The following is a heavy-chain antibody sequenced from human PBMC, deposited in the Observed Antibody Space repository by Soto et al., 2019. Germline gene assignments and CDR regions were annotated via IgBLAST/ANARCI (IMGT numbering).Heavy chain of an antibody. CDR3: ARTHIVVVTAIPYYFDY. CDR1: GGSFSGYY. Sequence: SETLSLTCAVYGGSFSGYYWSWVRQPPGKGLEWIGEIYHSGSINYNPSLKSRVTISVDKSKNQFSLKLSSVTAADTAVYYCARTHIVVVTAIPYYFDYWGQGTLVTVSS. CDR2: IYHSGSI. D-gene: IGHD2-21*02. V-gene: IGHV4-34*01. J-gene: IGHJ4*02.